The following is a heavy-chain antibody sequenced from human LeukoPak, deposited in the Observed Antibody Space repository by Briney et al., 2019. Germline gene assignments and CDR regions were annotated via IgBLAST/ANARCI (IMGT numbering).Heavy chain of an antibody. CDR1: GGTFSSYA. CDR2: IIPILGIA. CDR3: ARDLVAVAGHEYFDY. V-gene: IGHV1-69*04. J-gene: IGHJ4*02. D-gene: IGHD6-19*01. Sequence: SVKVSCRASGGTFSSYAISWVRQAPGQGLEWMGGIIPILGIANYAQKFQGRVTITADKSTSTAYMELSSLRSEDTAVYYCARDLVAVAGHEYFDYWGQGTLVTVSS.